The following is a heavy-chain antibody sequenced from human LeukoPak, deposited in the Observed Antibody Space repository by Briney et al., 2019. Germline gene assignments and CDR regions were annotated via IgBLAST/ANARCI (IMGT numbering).Heavy chain of an antibody. CDR1: GYSISSTYY. V-gene: IGHV4-38-2*02. CDR2: IYHSGST. Sequence: SETLSLTCTVSGYSISSTYYWGWIRQPPGKGLEWIGSIYHSGSTYYNPSLKSRVTISVDTSKNQFSLKLTSVTAADTAVYYCARLRYCTNGVCPWGQGTLVTVSS. CDR3: ARLRYCTNGVCP. D-gene: IGHD2-8*01. J-gene: IGHJ5*02.